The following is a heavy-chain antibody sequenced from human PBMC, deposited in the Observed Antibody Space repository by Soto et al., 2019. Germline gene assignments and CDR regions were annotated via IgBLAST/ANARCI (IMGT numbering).Heavy chain of an antibody. Sequence: SETLSLTCTVSGGSISSGGYYWSWIRQHPGKGLEWIGYIYYSGSTYYNPSLKSRVTISVDTSKNQFSLKLSSVTAADTAVYFCARERPTVTTWYFDYWGQVTLVTVS. J-gene: IGHJ4*02. V-gene: IGHV4-31*03. CDR1: GGSISSGGYY. CDR3: ARERPTVTTWYFDY. CDR2: IYYSGST. D-gene: IGHD4-4*01.